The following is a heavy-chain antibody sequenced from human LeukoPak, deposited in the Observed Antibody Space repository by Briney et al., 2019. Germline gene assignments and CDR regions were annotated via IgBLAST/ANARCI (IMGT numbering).Heavy chain of an antibody. CDR2: IYYSGST. J-gene: IGHJ4*02. CDR3: ASYRDYDSSGYNFDY. Sequence: SGTLSLTCTVSGGSISSYYWSWIRQPPGKGLEWIGYIYYSGSTNYNPSLKSRVTISVDKSKNQFSLKLSSVTAADTAVYYCASYRDYDSSGYNFDYWGQGTLVTVSS. D-gene: IGHD3-22*01. CDR1: GGSISSYY. V-gene: IGHV4-59*12.